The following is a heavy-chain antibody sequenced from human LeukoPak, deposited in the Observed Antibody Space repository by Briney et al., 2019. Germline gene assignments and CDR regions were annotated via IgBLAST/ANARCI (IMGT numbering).Heavy chain of an antibody. CDR2: ISGSGGST. J-gene: IGHJ4*02. CDR3: AKVHEHYYDSSGYLDY. D-gene: IGHD3-22*01. CDR1: GFTFSSYA. Sequence: GGSLRLSCAASGFTFSSYAMSWVRQAPGKGLGWVSAISGSGGSTYYADSVKGRFTISRDNSKNTLYLQMNSLRAEDTAVYYCAKVHEHYYDSSGYLDYWGQGTLVTVSS. V-gene: IGHV3-23*01.